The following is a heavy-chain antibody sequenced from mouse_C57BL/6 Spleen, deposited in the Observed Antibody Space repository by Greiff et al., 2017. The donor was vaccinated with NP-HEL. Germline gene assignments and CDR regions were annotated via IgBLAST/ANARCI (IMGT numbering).Heavy chain of an antibody. Sequence: QVQLQQPGAELVRPGASVKLSCKASGYTFTSYWMEWVKQRPGQGLEWIGNIYPSDSETHYNQKFKDKATLTVAKSSSTAYMQLSSLTSEDSAVYYDARIWYRVDYYAMDYWGQGTSVTVSS. D-gene: IGHD2-1*01. J-gene: IGHJ4*01. CDR1: GYTFTSYW. CDR2: IYPSDSET. V-gene: IGHV1-61*01. CDR3: ARIWYRVDYYAMDY.